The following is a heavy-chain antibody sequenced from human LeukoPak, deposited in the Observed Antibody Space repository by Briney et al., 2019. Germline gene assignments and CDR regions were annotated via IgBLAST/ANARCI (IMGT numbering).Heavy chain of an antibody. Sequence: SVKVSCKASGGTFSSYAISWVRQAPGQGLEWMGGIIPIFGTANYAQKFQGRVTITTDESTSTAYMELSSLRSEDTAVYCCASMIVGPDAFDIWGQGPMVTVSS. CDR3: ASMIVGPDAFDI. V-gene: IGHV1-69*05. D-gene: IGHD3-22*01. CDR2: IIPIFGTA. J-gene: IGHJ3*02. CDR1: GGTFSSYA.